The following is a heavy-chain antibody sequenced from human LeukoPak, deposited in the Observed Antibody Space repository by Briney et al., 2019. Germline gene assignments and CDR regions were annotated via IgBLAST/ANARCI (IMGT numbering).Heavy chain of an antibody. CDR3: ARDVGASAPDAFDI. J-gene: IGHJ3*02. V-gene: IGHV3-43*02. CDR1: GFTFDDYA. CDR2: ISGDGGST. Sequence: GGSLRLSCAASGFTFDDYAMHWVRQAPGKGLEWVSLISGDGGSTYYADSVKGRFTISRDNSKNSLYLQMNSLRTEDTDVYYCARDVGASAPDAFDIWGQGTMVTVSS. D-gene: IGHD3-16*01.